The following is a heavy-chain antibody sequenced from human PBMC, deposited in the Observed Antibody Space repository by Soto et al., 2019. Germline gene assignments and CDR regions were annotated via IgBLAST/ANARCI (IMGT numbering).Heavy chain of an antibody. CDR2: ISAYNGNT. D-gene: IGHD2-2*01. J-gene: IGHJ6*03. Sequence: ASVKVSCKASGYTFTSYGISWVRQAPGQGLEWMGWISAYNGNTNYAQKLQGRVTMTTDTSTSTAYMELRSLRSDDTAVYYCARDRYCSSTSSYDYYYYYYLDDWGKGTPVTVTS. CDR1: GYTFTSYG. V-gene: IGHV1-18*01. CDR3: ARDRYCSSTSSYDYYYYYYLDD.